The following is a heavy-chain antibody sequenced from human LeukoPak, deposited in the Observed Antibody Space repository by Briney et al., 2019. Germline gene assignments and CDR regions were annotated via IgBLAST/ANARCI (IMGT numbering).Heavy chain of an antibody. CDR3: ARDTPLCSGGSCYPNLTFYYYYYYGMDV. Sequence: GGSLRLSCAASGFTFSSYWMHWVRQAPGKGLVWVSRINSDGSSTSYADSEKGRFTISRDNAKNTLYLQMNSLRAEDTAVYYCARDTPLCSGGSCYPNLTFYYYYYYGMDVWGQGTTVTVSS. CDR1: GFTFSSYW. V-gene: IGHV3-74*01. CDR2: INSDGSST. J-gene: IGHJ6*02. D-gene: IGHD2-15*01.